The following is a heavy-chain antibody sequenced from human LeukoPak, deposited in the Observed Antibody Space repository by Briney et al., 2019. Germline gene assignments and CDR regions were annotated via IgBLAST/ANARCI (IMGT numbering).Heavy chain of an antibody. D-gene: IGHD2-21*02. J-gene: IGHJ4*02. Sequence: ASVKVSCKASGYTFTGYYMHWVRQAPGQGLEWMGWINPNSGGTNYAQKFQGRVTMTRDTSISTAYMELSRLRSDDTAVYYCARGSPNCGGDCYSDYWGQGTLVTVSS. CDR1: GYTFTGYY. CDR2: INPNSGGT. V-gene: IGHV1-2*02. CDR3: ARGSPNCGGDCYSDY.